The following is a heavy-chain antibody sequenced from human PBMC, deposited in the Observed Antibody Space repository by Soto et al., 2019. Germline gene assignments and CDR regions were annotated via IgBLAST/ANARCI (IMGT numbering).Heavy chain of an antibody. CDR1: GFTFDDYA. Sequence: GGSLRLSCAASGFTFDDYAMHWVRQAPGKGLEWVSGISWNSGSIGYADSVKGRFTISRDNAKNSLYLQMNSLRAEDTALYYCAVGTYYGDYETEYFQHWGQGTLVTVSS. J-gene: IGHJ1*01. V-gene: IGHV3-9*01. CDR3: AVGTYYGDYETEYFQH. D-gene: IGHD4-17*01. CDR2: ISWNSGSI.